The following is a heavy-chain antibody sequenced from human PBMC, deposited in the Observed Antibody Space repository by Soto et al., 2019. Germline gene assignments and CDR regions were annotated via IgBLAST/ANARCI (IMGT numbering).Heavy chain of an antibody. V-gene: IGHV4-34*01. CDR3: ARGWSSDWQVALDM. Sequence: QVQQQPWGAGLLKPSETLSLTCSVVPGSFSHYFWNWIRQSPGKGLEWIGKIKHGGSSNYNPSLRSRVSISLDMSKNQFSLNLSSVTAADTGVYYCARGWSSDWQVALDMWGQGTMVTVSS. CDR2: IKHGGSS. J-gene: IGHJ3*02. D-gene: IGHD6-19*01. CDR1: PGSFSHYF.